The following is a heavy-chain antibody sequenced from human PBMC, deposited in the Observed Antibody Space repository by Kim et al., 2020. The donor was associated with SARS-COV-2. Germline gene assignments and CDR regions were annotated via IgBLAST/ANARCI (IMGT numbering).Heavy chain of an antibody. D-gene: IGHD3-3*01. CDR2: INHSGST. CDR3: ARGIIRFWGVGNWFDP. V-gene: IGHV4-34*01. Sequence: SETLSLTCAVYGGSFSGYYWSWIRQPPGKGLEWIGEINHSGSTNYNPSLKSRVTISVDTSKNQFYLKLSSVTAADTAVYYCARGIIRFWGVGNWFDPWGQGTLVTVSS. CDR1: GGSFSGYY. J-gene: IGHJ5*02.